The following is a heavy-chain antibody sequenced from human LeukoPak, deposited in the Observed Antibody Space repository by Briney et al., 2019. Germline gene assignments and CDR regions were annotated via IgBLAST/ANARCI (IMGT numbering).Heavy chain of an antibody. CDR3: ASGTIAAAGTPFFDY. J-gene: IGHJ4*02. V-gene: IGHV1-8*01. Sequence: ASVKVSCKASGYTFTSYDINWVRQATGQGLEWMGWMNPNSGNTGYAQKFQGRVTMTRNTSISTAYMELSSLRSEDTAVYYCASGTIAAAGTPFFDYCSQGTLVTVYS. CDR1: GYTFTSYD. D-gene: IGHD6-13*01. CDR2: MNPNSGNT.